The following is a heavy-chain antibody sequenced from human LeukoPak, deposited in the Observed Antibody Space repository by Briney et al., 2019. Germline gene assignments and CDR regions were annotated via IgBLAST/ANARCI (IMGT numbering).Heavy chain of an antibody. J-gene: IGHJ4*02. CDR1: GGSFSSYY. D-gene: IGHD3-22*01. CDR3: ARGGIYDSSGYYSGILDY. Sequence: PSETLSLTCAVYGGSFSSYYWSWIRQPPGKGLEWIGEINHSGSTNYNPSLKSRVTISVDTSKNQFSLKLSSVTAADTAVYYCARGGIYDSSGYYSGILDYWGQGTLVTVSS. V-gene: IGHV4-34*01. CDR2: INHSGST.